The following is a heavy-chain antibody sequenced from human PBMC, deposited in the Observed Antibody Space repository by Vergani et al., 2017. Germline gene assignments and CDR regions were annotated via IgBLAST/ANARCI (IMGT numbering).Heavy chain of an antibody. CDR2: ISYDGSRQ. D-gene: IGHD2-15*01. J-gene: IGHJ4*02. Sequence: VQLVESGGGLVKPGGSLRLSCAASGFSFSSYSMHWVRQAPGKGLKWLSFISYDGSRQYSSESVKGRVTISRDNSKNTLYLQLSSLRPEDTAIYFCAKDWGTYCSGGSCYSFDSWGQGTKVTVSP. V-gene: IGHV3-30*18. CDR3: AKDWGTYCSGGSCYSFDS. CDR1: GFSFSSYS.